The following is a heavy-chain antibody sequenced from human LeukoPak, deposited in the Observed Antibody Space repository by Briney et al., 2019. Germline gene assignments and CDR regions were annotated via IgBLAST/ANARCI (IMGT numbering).Heavy chain of an antibody. D-gene: IGHD7-27*01. CDR2: ISYDGSNK. CDR3: AKDGGLWVSAHWGDS. Sequence: GGSLRLSCAASGFTFSSYGMHWVRQAPGKGLEWVAVISYDGSNKYYADSAKGRFTISRDNSKNTLYLQMNSLRAEDTAVYYCAKDGGLWVSAHWGDSWGRGTLVTVSS. CDR1: GFTFSSYG. J-gene: IGHJ4*02. V-gene: IGHV3-30*18.